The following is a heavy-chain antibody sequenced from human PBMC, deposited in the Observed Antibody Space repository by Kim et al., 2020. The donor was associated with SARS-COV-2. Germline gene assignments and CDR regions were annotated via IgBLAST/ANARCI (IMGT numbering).Heavy chain of an antibody. Sequence: SETLSLTCAVYGGSFSGYYWSWIRQPPGKGLEWIGEINHSGSTNYNPSLKSRVTISVDTSKNQFSLKLSSVTAADTAVYYCARTLPYSSSSYFDYWGQGT. CDR2: INHSGST. J-gene: IGHJ4*02. D-gene: IGHD6-6*01. CDR1: GGSFSGYY. V-gene: IGHV4-34*01. CDR3: ARTLPYSSSSYFDY.